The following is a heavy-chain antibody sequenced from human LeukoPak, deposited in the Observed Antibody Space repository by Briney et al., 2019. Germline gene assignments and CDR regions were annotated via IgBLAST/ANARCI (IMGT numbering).Heavy chain of an antibody. Sequence: PSETLSLTCAVYGGSFSGYYWSWIRQPPGKGLEWIGEINHSGSTNYNPSLKSRVTISVDTSKNQFSLKLSSVTAADTAVYYCATSYSSWYNELNYWGQGTLVTVSS. CDR3: ATSYSSWYNELNY. J-gene: IGHJ4*02. V-gene: IGHV4-34*01. D-gene: IGHD6-13*01. CDR2: INHSGST. CDR1: GGSFSGYY.